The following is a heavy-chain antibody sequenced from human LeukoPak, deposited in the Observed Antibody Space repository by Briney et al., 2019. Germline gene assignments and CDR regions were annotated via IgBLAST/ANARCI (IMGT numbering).Heavy chain of an antibody. D-gene: IGHD3-22*01. Sequence: ASVKVSCKASGYTFTSYDINWVRQATGRGLEWMGWMNPNSGNTGYAQKFQGRGTMTRNTSISTAYMELSSRISEDTAVYYCASWTRTDYYDSSGYPVHWGQGTLVTVSS. CDR2: MNPNSGNT. CDR3: ASWTRTDYYDSSGYPVH. V-gene: IGHV1-8*01. J-gene: IGHJ4*02. CDR1: GYTFTSYD.